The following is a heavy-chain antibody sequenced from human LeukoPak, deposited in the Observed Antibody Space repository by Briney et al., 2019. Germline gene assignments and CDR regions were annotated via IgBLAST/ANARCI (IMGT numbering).Heavy chain of an antibody. J-gene: IGHJ4*02. CDR1: GFTFSSYW. D-gene: IGHD3-3*01. V-gene: IGHV3-74*01. CDR3: ARDSVEWYIFDY. CDR2: TNRDGSST. Sequence: PGGSLRLSCAASGFTFSSYWMHWVRHAPGKGPVWVARTNRDGSSTAYADSVKGRFTISKDNAKNTLYLLMNSLRAEDTAVYYCARDSVEWYIFDYWGQGTLVTASS.